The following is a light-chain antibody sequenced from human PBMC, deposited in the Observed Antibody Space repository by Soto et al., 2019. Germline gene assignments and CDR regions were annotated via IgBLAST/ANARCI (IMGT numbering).Light chain of an antibody. CDR3: HSYDSSLSGSVV. Sequence: QSVLTQPPSVSGAPGQRGTISCTGSSSNIGAGYDVHWYQQLPGTAPKLLIYGNSNRPSGVPDRFSCSKSGTSAALAITWLQAEDQADYYCHSYDSSLSGSVVFGGGTKLTVL. CDR2: GNS. J-gene: IGLJ2*01. V-gene: IGLV1-40*01. CDR1: SSNIGAGYD.